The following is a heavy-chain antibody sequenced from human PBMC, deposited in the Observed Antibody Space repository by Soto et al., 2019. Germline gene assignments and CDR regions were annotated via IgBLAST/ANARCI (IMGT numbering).Heavy chain of an antibody. Sequence: SETLSLTCAVYGGSFSGYYWSWIRQPPGKGLEWIGEINHSGSTNYNPSLKSRVTISVDTSKNQFSLKLSSVTAADTAVYYCASLRGYDYFSRAYYFDYWGQGTLVTVSS. CDR2: INHSGST. V-gene: IGHV4-34*01. CDR1: GGSFSGYY. CDR3: ASLRGYDYFSRAYYFDY. J-gene: IGHJ4*02. D-gene: IGHD5-12*01.